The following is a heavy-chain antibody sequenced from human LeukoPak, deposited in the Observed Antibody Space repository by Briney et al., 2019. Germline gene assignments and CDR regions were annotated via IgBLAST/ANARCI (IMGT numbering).Heavy chain of an antibody. CDR3: ARGLYRRITARKDAFDI. Sequence: SETLSLTCTVSGGSISSGGYYWSWIRQHPGKGLEWIGYIYYSGSTYYNPSLKSRVTISVDTSKNQFSLKLSSVTAADTAVYYCARGLYRRITARKDAFDIWGQGTMVTVSS. CDR1: GGSISSGGYY. CDR2: IYYSGST. V-gene: IGHV4-31*03. D-gene: IGHD1-14*01. J-gene: IGHJ3*02.